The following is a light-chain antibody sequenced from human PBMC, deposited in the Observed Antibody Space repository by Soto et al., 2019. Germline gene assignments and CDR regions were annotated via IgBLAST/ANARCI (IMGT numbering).Light chain of an antibody. V-gene: IGLV2-11*01. Sequence: LTQPRSVSGSPGQSVTISCTGTSSDVGGYNYVSWYQQHPGKAPKLMIYDVSKRPSGVPDRFSGSKSGNTASLTISGLQAEDEADYYCCSYAGSYSYVFGTGTKVTVL. J-gene: IGLJ1*01. CDR3: CSYAGSYSYV. CDR1: SSDVGGYNY. CDR2: DVS.